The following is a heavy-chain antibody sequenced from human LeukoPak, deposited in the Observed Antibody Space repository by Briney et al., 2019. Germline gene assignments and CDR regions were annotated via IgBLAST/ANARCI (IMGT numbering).Heavy chain of an antibody. J-gene: IGHJ4*02. CDR3: ARRSRDGYNSPLDY. D-gene: IGHD5-24*01. V-gene: IGHV1-18*01. Sequence: ASVKVSCKASGYTFVSYGISWVRQAPGQGLERMGWISANSGNRDYAQKLQGRVTMTTDTSTSTAYMELRSLRSDDTAVYYCARRSRDGYNSPLDYWGQGTLVTVSS. CDR1: GYTFVSYG. CDR2: ISANSGNR.